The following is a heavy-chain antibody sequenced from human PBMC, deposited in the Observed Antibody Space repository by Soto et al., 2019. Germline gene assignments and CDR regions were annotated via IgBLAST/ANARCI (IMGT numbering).Heavy chain of an antibody. J-gene: IGHJ6*02. V-gene: IGHV3-30*18. CDR2: ISYDGSNK. CDR3: AKDRIQYYDILTGYPSSYGMDV. D-gene: IGHD3-9*01. Sequence: GSLRLSCAASGFTFSSYGMHWVRQAPGKGLEWVAVISYDGSNKYYADSVKGRFTISRDNSKNTLYLQMNSLRAEDTAVYYCAKDRIQYYDILTGYPSSYGMDVWGQGTTVTVSS. CDR1: GFTFSSYG.